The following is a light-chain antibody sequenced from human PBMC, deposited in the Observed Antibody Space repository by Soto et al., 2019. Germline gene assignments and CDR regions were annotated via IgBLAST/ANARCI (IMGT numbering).Light chain of an antibody. CDR3: QQRADWPIT. J-gene: IGKJ5*01. CDR1: QYITIY. Sequence: VLTQSPATLSLSPGERATLSCRASQYITIYLAWYQQKPGQAPRLLIYDASNRATGIPARFSGSGSGTDVTLTISSLEPDAFAVYYCQQRADWPITFGQGTRLEL. CDR2: DAS. V-gene: IGKV3-11*01.